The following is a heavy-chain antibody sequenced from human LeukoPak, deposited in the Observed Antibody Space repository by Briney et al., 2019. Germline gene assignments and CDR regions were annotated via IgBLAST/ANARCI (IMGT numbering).Heavy chain of an antibody. CDR3: ARSTILRYFDSYYYYYSMDV. CDR1: GYTFTSYD. Sequence: ASVNVSCKASGYTFTSYDINWVRQATGQGLEWMGWMNPNSGNTGYAQKFQGRVTMTRNTSISTAYMELSSLRSEDTAVYYCARSTILRYFDSYYYYYSMDVWGQGTTVTVSS. CDR2: MNPNSGNT. J-gene: IGHJ6*02. V-gene: IGHV1-8*01. D-gene: IGHD3-9*01.